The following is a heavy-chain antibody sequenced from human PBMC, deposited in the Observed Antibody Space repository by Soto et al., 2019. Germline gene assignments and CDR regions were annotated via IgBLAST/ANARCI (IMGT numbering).Heavy chain of an antibody. D-gene: IGHD2-8*01. CDR1: GDSISGSNYY. V-gene: IGHV4-31*03. J-gene: IGHJ5*02. CDR2: IYYSGST. Sequence: PSETLSLTCTVSGDSISGSNYYWTWVRQHPGRGLEWIGYIYYSGSTYYNPSLKSRVLISVDTSKNQFSLKLDSVTAADTAVYYCARDSFVRVHGEASWGQGTLVTVSS. CDR3: ARDSFVRVHGEAS.